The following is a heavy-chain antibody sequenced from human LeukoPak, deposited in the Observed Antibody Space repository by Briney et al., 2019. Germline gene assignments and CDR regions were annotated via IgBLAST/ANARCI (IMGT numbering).Heavy chain of an antibody. CDR1: GFIVSNNH. D-gene: IGHD6-19*01. CDR3: ARGYSSGWFYFDD. Sequence: PGGSLRLSCAASGFIVSNNHMSWVRQTPGKGLEWVSLIYSGGSTFYADSVKGRFTISRDNSMNTLYLQMNSLRGEDTAVYYCARGYSSGWFYFDDWGQGTLVTVSS. V-gene: IGHV3-66*01. CDR2: IYSGGST. J-gene: IGHJ4*02.